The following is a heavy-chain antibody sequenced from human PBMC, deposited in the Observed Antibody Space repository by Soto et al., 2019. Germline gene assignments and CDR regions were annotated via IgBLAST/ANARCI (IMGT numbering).Heavy chain of an antibody. CDR2: IYYSGST. CDR3: ARGSYDFWSGPTPYYFDY. V-gene: IGHV4-59*01. D-gene: IGHD3-3*01. Sequence: PSETLSLTCTVSGGSISSYYWSWIRQPPGKGLEWIGYIYYSGSTNYNPSLKSRVTISVDTSKNQFSLKLSSVTAADTAVYYCARGSYDFWSGPTPYYFDYWGQGTLVTVSS. J-gene: IGHJ4*02. CDR1: GGSISSYY.